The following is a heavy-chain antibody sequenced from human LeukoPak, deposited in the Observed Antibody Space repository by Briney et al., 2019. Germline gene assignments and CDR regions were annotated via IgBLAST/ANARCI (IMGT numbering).Heavy chain of an antibody. Sequence: SETLSLTCAVYGGSFSGYYWSWIRQPPGKGLEWIGEINHSGSTNYNPSLKSRVTISVDTSKNQFSLKLSSVTAADTAVYYCARVKLRYFDWLTYPDYWGQGTLVTVSS. CDR2: INHSGST. D-gene: IGHD3-9*01. CDR3: ARVKLRYFDWLTYPDY. V-gene: IGHV4-34*01. CDR1: GGSFSGYY. J-gene: IGHJ4*02.